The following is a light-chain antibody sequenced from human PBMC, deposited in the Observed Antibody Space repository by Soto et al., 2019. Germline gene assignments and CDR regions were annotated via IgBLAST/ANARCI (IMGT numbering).Light chain of an antibody. CDR2: KAS. CDR3: QHYNSYSEA. V-gene: IGKV1-5*03. Sequence: DIQMTQSPSTLSGSVGDRVTITCRASQTISSWLAWYQQKPGKAPKLPIYKASTLKSGVPSRFSGSGSGTEFTLPISSLQPDDFETYYCQHYNSYSEAFGQGTKVDIK. J-gene: IGKJ1*01. CDR1: QTISSW.